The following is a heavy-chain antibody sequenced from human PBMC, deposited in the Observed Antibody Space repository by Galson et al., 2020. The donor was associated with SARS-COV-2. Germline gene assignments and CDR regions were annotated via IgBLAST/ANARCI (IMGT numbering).Heavy chain of an antibody. CDR1: GFSLSTSGVG. V-gene: IGHV2-5*02. D-gene: IGHD3-10*01. CDR2: IYWDDDK. Sequence: KMSGPTLVKPTQTLTLTCTFSGFSLSTSGVGVGWIRQPPGKALEWLALIYWDDDKLYSPSLKSRLTITKDTSKNQVVLTMTNMDPVDTATYYCEHQENYYGSGSYYLGSGFDYWGQGTLVTVSS. CDR3: EHQENYYGSGSYYLGSGFDY. J-gene: IGHJ4*02.